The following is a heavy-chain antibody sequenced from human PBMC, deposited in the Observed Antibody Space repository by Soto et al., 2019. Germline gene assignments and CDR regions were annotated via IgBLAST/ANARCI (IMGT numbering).Heavy chain of an antibody. CDR1: GFAFNNYG. Sequence: PGGSLRLSCTVSGFAFNNYGINWVRQAPGKGLEWVSSISSSSTYIYYADSVKGRFTISRDNAKNSLYLQMNSLRAEDTALYYCAVIGVVAATHWFDPWGQGTLVTVSS. CDR3: AVIGVVAATHWFDP. V-gene: IGHV3-21*01. CDR2: ISSSSTYI. D-gene: IGHD2-15*01. J-gene: IGHJ5*02.